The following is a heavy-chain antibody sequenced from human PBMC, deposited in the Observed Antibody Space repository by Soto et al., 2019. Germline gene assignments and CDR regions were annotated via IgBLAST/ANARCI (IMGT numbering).Heavy chain of an antibody. V-gene: IGHV3-9*01. CDR2: ISWNSGSI. Sequence: DVQLVESGGGLVQPGRSLRLSCAASGFTFDDYAMHWVRQAPGKGLEWVSGISWNSGSIGYADSVKGRFTISRDNAKKSLSLQMNSLRDEGTALYYCAKGLVYGSGSSLGYWGQGNLVPVSS. CDR1: GFTFDDYA. D-gene: IGHD3-10*01. J-gene: IGHJ4*02. CDR3: AKGLVYGSGSSLGY.